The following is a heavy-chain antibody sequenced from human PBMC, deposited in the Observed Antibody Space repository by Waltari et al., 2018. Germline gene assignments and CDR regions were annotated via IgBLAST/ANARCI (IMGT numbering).Heavy chain of an antibody. CDR2: IYYSGST. CDR3: ASGRVTYYYDSSGYSLDY. Sequence: QVQLQESGPGLVKPSETLSLTCTVPGGSISSYYWSWIRQPPGKGLEWIGYIYYSGSTNYNPALKSRVTISVDTSKNQFSLKLSSVTAADTAVYYCASGRVTYYYDSSGYSLDYWGQGTLVTVSS. CDR1: GGSISSYY. V-gene: IGHV4-59*01. D-gene: IGHD3-22*01. J-gene: IGHJ4*02.